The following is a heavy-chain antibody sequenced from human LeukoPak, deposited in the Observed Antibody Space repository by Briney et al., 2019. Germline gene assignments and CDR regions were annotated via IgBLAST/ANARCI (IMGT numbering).Heavy chain of an antibody. CDR3: VRAPKMYSSSWYFDY. J-gene: IGHJ4*02. V-gene: IGHV3-53*01. Sequence: PGGSLRLSCAASGFTVSSNYMSWVRQAPGKGLEWVSVIYSGGSTYYADSVKGRFTISRDNSKNTLYLQMNSLRAEDTAVYYCVRAPKMYSSSWYFDYWGQGTLVTVSS. CDR1: GFTVSSNY. D-gene: IGHD6-13*01. CDR2: IYSGGST.